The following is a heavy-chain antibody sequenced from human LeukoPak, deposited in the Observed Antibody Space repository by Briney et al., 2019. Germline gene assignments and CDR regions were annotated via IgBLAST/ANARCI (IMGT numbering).Heavy chain of an antibody. J-gene: IGHJ4*02. CDR1: GFTFSSYW. V-gene: IGHV3-7*03. Sequence: PGGSLRLSCAASGFTFSSYWMSWVRQAPGKGLEWAANIKQDGSEKYYVDSVKGRFTISRDNTKNPLYLQMNSLRAEDTAVYYCARYPNIVAGNYFDYWGQGTLVTVSS. CDR3: ARYPNIVAGNYFDY. D-gene: IGHD5-12*01. CDR2: IKQDGSEK.